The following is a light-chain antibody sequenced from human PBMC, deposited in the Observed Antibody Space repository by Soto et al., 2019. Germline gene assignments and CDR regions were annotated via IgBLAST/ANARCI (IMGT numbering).Light chain of an antibody. CDR1: QDIGRR. J-gene: IGKJ1*01. Sequence: DIHMTQSPSSWSASIGDRVTITCRASQDIGRRLAWFQQKPGKAPKYLIQAASSLQGGVPSRFSGSGSGTEFTLTISTLQPDDVATYYCQQYNSYQWTFGQGTKVDIK. CDR3: QQYNSYQWT. V-gene: IGKV1D-16*01. CDR2: AAS.